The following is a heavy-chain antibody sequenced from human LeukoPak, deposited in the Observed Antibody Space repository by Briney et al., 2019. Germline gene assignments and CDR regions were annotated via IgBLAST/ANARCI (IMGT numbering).Heavy chain of an antibody. CDR1: GGSFSGYY. Sequence: PSETLSLTCAIHGGSFSGYYWSWIRQPPGKGLEWIGEVNHGGTANYNPSLKSRVAISLDTSKKQFSLKLSSMTAADTAVYYCARALRSMVRGVIIWWFDPWGQGTLVTVSS. CDR3: ARALRSMVRGVIIWWFDP. D-gene: IGHD3-10*01. CDR2: VNHGGTA. V-gene: IGHV4-34*01. J-gene: IGHJ5*02.